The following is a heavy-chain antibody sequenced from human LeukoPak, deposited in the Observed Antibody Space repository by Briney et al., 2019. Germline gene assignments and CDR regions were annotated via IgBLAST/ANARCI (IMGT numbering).Heavy chain of an antibody. Sequence: ASVKVSCKASGYTFTGYYMHWVRQAPGQGLEWMGWINPNSGGTNYAQKFQGRVTMTRDTSISTAYMELSRLRSDDTAVYYCARVEVRRSSTSCGPAYWGQGTLVTVSS. V-gene: IGHV1-2*02. J-gene: IGHJ4*02. CDR3: ARVEVRRSSTSCGPAY. CDR2: INPNSGGT. CDR1: GYTFTGYY. D-gene: IGHD2-2*01.